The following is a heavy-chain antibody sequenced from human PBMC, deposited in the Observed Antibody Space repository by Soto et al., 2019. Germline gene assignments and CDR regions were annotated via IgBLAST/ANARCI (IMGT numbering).Heavy chain of an antibody. J-gene: IGHJ3*01. CDR3: ARGGNRGWLKGAYDV. V-gene: IGHV1-69*01. CDR2: IIPMFGIP. D-gene: IGHD6-19*01. Sequence: QVQLVQSGAEVKKPASSVKVSCKASGGTLSKHAITWVRRAPGQGLEWLGGIIPMFGIPNYPQKLQGRVTISADDSTNRSQTELNRLTSEETAIYYCARGGNRGWLKGAYDVWGQGTMVTVS. CDR1: GGTLSKHA.